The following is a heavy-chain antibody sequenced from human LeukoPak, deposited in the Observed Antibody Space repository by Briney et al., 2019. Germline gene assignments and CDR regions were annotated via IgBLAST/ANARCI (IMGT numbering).Heavy chain of an antibody. CDR1: GFTVSSNY. CDR3: ARDKVQAYCGGDCSPGYYYGMDV. CDR2: IYSGGST. Sequence: GGSLRLSCAASGFTVSSNYMSWVRQAPGKGLEWVSVIYSGGSTYYADSVKGRFTISRDNSKNTLYLQMNSLRAEDTAVYYCARDKVQAYCGGDCSPGYYYGMDVWGQGTTVTVSS. J-gene: IGHJ6*02. D-gene: IGHD2-21*02. V-gene: IGHV3-66*01.